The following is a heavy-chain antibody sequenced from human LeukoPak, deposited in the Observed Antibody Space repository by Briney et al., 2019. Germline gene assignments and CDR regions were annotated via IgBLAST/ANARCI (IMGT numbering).Heavy chain of an antibody. D-gene: IGHD6-13*01. V-gene: IGHV7-4-1*02. Sequence: GASVKVSCKASGYTFTSYAMNWVRQAPGQGLEWMGWINTNTGNPTYAQGFTGRFVFSLDTSVSTAYLQISSLKAEDTAVYYCARDPPIPPIAAAGTRALGYFDYWGQGTLVTVSS. CDR2: INTNTGNP. CDR1: GYTFTSYA. J-gene: IGHJ4*02. CDR3: ARDPPIPPIAAAGTRALGYFDY.